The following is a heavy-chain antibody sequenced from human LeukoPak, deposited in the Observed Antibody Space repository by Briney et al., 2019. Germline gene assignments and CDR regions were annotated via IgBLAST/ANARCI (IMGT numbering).Heavy chain of an antibody. D-gene: IGHD7-27*01. V-gene: IGHV3-48*01. CDR3: ARDLGATGEPDY. J-gene: IGHJ4*02. CDR2: SSFSGDIT. Sequence: GGSLRLSCAASGFTLSSYSMNWVRQAPGKSLEWITYSSFSGDITYYADSVKGRFTTSRDNGKNSLYLQMNSLRVDDTAVYYCARDLGATGEPDYWGQGTLVTVSS. CDR1: GFTLSSYS.